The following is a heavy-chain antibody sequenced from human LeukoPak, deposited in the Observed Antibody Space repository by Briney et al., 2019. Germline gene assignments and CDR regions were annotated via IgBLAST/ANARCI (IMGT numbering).Heavy chain of an antibody. Sequence: GGSLKISCKGSGSSFTSYWIGGVRQMPGKGLEWMGIIYPGDSDTRYSPSFQGQVTISADKSISTAYLQWSSLKASDTAMYYCAGNIVVVPADNYYYYYMDVWGKGTTVTVSS. J-gene: IGHJ6*03. CDR3: AGNIVVVPADNYYYYYMDV. CDR2: IYPGDSDT. V-gene: IGHV5-51*01. CDR1: GSSFTSYW. D-gene: IGHD2-2*01.